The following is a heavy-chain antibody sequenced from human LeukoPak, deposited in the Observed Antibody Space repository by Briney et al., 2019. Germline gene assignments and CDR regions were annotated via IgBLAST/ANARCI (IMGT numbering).Heavy chain of an antibody. CDR2: IIPIFGTA. Sequence: SVKVSCKASGGTFSSYAISWVRQAPGQGLEWMGGIIPIFGTANYAQKFQGRVTITADESTSTAYMELSSLRSEDTAVYYCARGEGSGSKEYYFDYWGQGTLVTVSS. V-gene: IGHV1-69*13. CDR3: ARGEGSGSKEYYFDY. D-gene: IGHD3-22*01. CDR1: GGTFSSYA. J-gene: IGHJ4*02.